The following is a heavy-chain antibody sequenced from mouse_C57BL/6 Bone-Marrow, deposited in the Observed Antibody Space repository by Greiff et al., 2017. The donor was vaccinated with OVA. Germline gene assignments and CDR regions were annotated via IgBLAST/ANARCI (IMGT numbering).Heavy chain of an antibody. V-gene: IGHV14-4*01. CDR1: GFNIKDDY. J-gene: IGHJ4*01. Sequence: EVQLQQSGAELVRPGASVKLSCTASGFNIKDDYMHWVKQRPEQGLEWIGWIDPENGDTEYASKFQGKATITADTSSNTAYLPLSSLTSEDTAVYYCTFYYYGSSYDYYAMDYWGQGTSVTVSS. D-gene: IGHD1-1*01. CDR3: TFYYYGSSYDYYAMDY. CDR2: IDPENGDT.